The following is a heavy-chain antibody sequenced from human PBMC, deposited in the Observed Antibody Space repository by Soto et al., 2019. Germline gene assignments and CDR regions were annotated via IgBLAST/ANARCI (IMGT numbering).Heavy chain of an antibody. Sequence: QVQLQESGPGLVKPSQTLSLTCTVSGGSISSGGYYWSWIRQHPGKGLEWIGYIYYSGSTYYNPSLKSRVTISVDTSKNQFSLNLSSVTAANTAVYYCAREDGGYYPGWFDPWGQGTLVTVSS. V-gene: IGHV4-31*03. CDR1: GGSISSGGYY. CDR3: AREDGGYYPGWFDP. J-gene: IGHJ5*02. CDR2: IYYSGST. D-gene: IGHD3-22*01.